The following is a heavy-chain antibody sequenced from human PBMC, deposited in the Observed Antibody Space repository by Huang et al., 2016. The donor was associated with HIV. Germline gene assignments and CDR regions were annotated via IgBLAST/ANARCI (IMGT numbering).Heavy chain of an antibody. CDR3: ARRYNWNYVAHGFDI. V-gene: IGHV3-21*06. Sequence: EVQLVESGGGLVRPGGSLTLSCAASGFTFSDYSMIWVRQAPGKGLEWVSHISGSSTYIYYVDSVKGRFAISRDNAKNLLFLQMNSLRAEDTALYYCARRYNWNYVAHGFDIWGQGTMVTVSS. J-gene: IGHJ3*02. D-gene: IGHD1-7*01. CDR1: GFTFSDYS. CDR2: ISGSSTYI.